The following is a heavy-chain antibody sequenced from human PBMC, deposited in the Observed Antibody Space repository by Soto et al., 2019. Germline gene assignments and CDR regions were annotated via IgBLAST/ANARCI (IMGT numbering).Heavy chain of an antibody. CDR1: GFTFSSYS. J-gene: IGHJ6*02. Sequence: EVQLVESGGGLVQPGGSLRLSCAASGFTFSSYSMNWVRQAPGKGLEWVSYISSSSSTIYYADSVKGRFTISRDNAKKSLYLQMNSLRDEGTAVYYCARDDFGYCSGGSCYGHGMDVWGQGTTVTVYS. CDR2: ISSSSSTI. CDR3: ARDDFGYCSGGSCYGHGMDV. D-gene: IGHD2-15*01. V-gene: IGHV3-48*02.